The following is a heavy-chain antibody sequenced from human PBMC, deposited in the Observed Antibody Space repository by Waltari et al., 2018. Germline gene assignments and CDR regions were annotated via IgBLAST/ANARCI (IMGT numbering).Heavy chain of an antibody. D-gene: IGHD2-2*01. CDR1: GFTFSSSG. CDR2: IQSDGTNK. CDR3: AKADCRSTSCYGNMDV. J-gene: IGHJ6*03. Sequence: QVQLVESGGGVVQPGGSLRLSCAASGFTFSSSGIPWVRQAPGKGLEWVAFIQSDGTNKYYADSVKGRFTITRDNSKNTLYLQVNSLRAEDTAVFYCAKADCRSTSCYGNMDVWGKGTTVTVSS. V-gene: IGHV3-30*02.